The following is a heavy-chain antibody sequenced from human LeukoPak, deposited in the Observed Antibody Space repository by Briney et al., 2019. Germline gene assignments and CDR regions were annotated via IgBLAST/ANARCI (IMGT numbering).Heavy chain of an antibody. J-gene: IGHJ4*02. V-gene: IGHV4-34*01. CDR3: ARGGPSPKEYYGSGSYYSPLFDY. CDR2: INHSGST. CDR1: GGSFSGYY. D-gene: IGHD3-10*01. Sequence: PSETLSLTCAVDGGSFSGYYWSWIRQPPGKGLEWIGEINHSGSTNYNPSLKSRVTISVDTSKNQFSLKLSSVTAADTAVYYCARGGPSPKEYYGSGSYYSPLFDYWGQGTLVTVSS.